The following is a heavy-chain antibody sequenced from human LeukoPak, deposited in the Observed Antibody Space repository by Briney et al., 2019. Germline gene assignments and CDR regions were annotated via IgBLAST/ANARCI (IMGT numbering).Heavy chain of an antibody. J-gene: IGHJ4*02. Sequence: PGGSLRLSCAASGFIFNNEWMDWVRQAPGKGLEGVANIRADGTEKYYVDSVKGRFTISRDNAKNYLYLQLNRLRVEDTAVYYCSRRLDYWGQGTLVTVSS. CDR1: GFIFNNEW. CDR3: SRRLDY. V-gene: IGHV3-7*03. CDR2: IRADGTEK.